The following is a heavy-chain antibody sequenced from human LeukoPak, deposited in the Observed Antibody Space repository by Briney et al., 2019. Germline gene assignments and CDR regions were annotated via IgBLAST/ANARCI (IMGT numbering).Heavy chain of an antibody. V-gene: IGHV1-2*02. J-gene: IGHJ5*02. CDR3: ARAPPYVNWFDP. D-gene: IGHD3-16*01. CDR2: INPYIGGT. CDR1: GYTFSGYC. Sequence: ASVKVSCKASGYTFSGYCIHWVRQAPGQGLEWMGWINPYIGGTKYAQKFQGRVTMTRDTSLSTAYMELSSLRSDDTAVYYCARAPPYVNWFDPSGQGNLGTVSS.